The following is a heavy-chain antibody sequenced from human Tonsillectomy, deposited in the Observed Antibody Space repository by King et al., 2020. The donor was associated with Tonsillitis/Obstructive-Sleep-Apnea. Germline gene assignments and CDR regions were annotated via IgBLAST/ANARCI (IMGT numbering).Heavy chain of an antibody. V-gene: IGHV3-72*01. CDR2: TRNKANSYTT. CDR1: GFTFSDHY. J-gene: IGHJ6*03. Sequence: VQLVESGGGLVQPGGSLRLSCAASGFTFSDHYMDWVRQAPGKGLEWVGRTRNKANSYTTEYAASVKGRFTISRDDSKNSLYLQMNRLKTEDTAVYYCARVRSGYYYYYYMDVWGKGTTVTVSS. CDR3: ARVRSGYYYYYYMDV. D-gene: IGHD3-3*01.